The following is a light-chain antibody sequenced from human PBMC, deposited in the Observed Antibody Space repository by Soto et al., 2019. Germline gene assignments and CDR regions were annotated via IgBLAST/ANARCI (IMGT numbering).Light chain of an antibody. J-gene: IGKJ4*01. Sequence: EIVLTQSPATLSLSPGERATLSCRASQSVSSYLAWYQQKPGQAPRLLIYDASNRATGIPARFSGSGSGKDFTLTIISLEPEDCAVYYCQQRSNWLSLTFGGGTKVEIK. V-gene: IGKV3-11*01. CDR2: DAS. CDR3: QQRSNWLSLT. CDR1: QSVSSY.